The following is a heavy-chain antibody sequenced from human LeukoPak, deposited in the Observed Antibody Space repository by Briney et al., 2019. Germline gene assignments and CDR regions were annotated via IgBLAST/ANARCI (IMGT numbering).Heavy chain of an antibody. D-gene: IGHD6-6*01. CDR3: ARGGSIAARLLDY. CDR1: GFTFSSYE. CDR2: ISSSGSTI. V-gene: IGHV3-48*03. Sequence: GGSLRLSCAASGFTFSSYEMNWVRQAPGKGLEWVSYISSSGSTIYYADSVKGRFTISRDNAKNSLYQQMNSLRAEDTAVYYCARGGSIAARLLDYWGQGTLVTVSS. J-gene: IGHJ4*02.